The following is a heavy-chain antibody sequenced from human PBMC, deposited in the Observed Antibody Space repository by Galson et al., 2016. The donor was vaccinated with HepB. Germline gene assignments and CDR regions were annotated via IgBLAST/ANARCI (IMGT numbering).Heavy chain of an antibody. Sequence: SLRLSCAASGFTFSSYGIHWVRQAPGKGLEWVAVISSDGSKKSYADSVKGRFTISRDNSRNTLNLQMHSLRDEDTAVYYCAKDAILACGTGCYTDYWGQGTLVTVSS. CDR2: ISSDGSKK. CDR3: AKDAILACGTGCYTDY. D-gene: IGHD2-2*02. V-gene: IGHV3-30*18. CDR1: GFTFSSYG. J-gene: IGHJ4*02.